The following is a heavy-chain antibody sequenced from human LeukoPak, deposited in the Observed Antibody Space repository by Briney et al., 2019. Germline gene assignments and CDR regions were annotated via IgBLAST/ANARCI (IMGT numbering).Heavy chain of an antibody. D-gene: IGHD1-20*01. Sequence: GGSLRLSCAASGFTFSSYGMHWVRQAPGKGLEWVAFIRYDGSNKNYADSVKGRFTISRDNSKNTLYLQMNSLRAEDTAVYYCAKDANWKREYYYYMDVWGKGTTVTVSS. CDR2: IRYDGSNK. J-gene: IGHJ6*03. CDR3: AKDANWKREYYYYMDV. V-gene: IGHV3-30*02. CDR1: GFTFSSYG.